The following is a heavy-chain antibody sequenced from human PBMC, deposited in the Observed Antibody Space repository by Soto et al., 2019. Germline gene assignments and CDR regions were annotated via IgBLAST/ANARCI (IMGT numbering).Heavy chain of an antibody. D-gene: IGHD2-15*01. Sequence: GGSMRLSCAASGFSFSTSYMHWVRQAPGKGLEYVSAISSNGDRIYYADSVKGRFTITRDISKNILFLQMNNLRAEDSAIYYCARELPPDLWGQGTLVTVSS. V-gene: IGHV3-64*04. CDR3: ARELPPDL. J-gene: IGHJ5*02. CDR1: GFSFSTSY. CDR2: ISSNGDRI.